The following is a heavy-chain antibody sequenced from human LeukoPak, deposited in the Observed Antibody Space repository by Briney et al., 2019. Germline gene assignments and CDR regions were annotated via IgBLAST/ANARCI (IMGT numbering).Heavy chain of an antibody. J-gene: IGHJ4*02. V-gene: IGHV1-69*06. Sequence: ASVKVSCKASGGTFSSYAISWVRQAPGQGLEWMGGIIPIFGTANYAQKFQGRVTITADKSTSTAYMELSSLRSVDTAVYYCARPRTVTTLVPLGYWGQGTLVTVSS. CDR1: GGTFSSYA. D-gene: IGHD4-17*01. CDR2: IIPIFGTA. CDR3: ARPRTVTTLVPLGY.